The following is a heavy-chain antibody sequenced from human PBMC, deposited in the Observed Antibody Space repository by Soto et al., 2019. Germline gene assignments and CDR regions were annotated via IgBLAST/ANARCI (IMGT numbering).Heavy chain of an antibody. CDR1: GGSISRSSYY. CDR2: IYCSGST. Sequence: SETLSLTCTVSGGSISRSSYYWGWIRQPPGKVLEWIVSIYCSGSTDYNPSLKSRVTIALDTSNNQFSLRRSSVTAADTAVYYCARHDYGGFGLWGQGTLVTVSS. J-gene: IGHJ4*02. D-gene: IGHD4-17*01. V-gene: IGHV4-39*01. CDR3: ARHDYGGFGL.